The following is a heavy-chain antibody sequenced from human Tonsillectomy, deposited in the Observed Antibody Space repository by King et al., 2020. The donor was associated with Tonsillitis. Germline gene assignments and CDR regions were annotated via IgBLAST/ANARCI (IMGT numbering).Heavy chain of an antibody. D-gene: IGHD3-16*01. V-gene: IGHV3-30*01. CDR2: ISFDGSDK. J-gene: IGHJ4*02. Sequence: VQLVESGGGVVQPGRSLRLSCAASAFTFSSYAMNWVRQAPGKGLEWLALISFDGSDKYYADSVKGRFTISRDNSNDTLYLQMNSLRAEDTAVYYCARAPLQGGGTFFDYWGQGTLVTVSS. CDR1: AFTFSSYA. CDR3: ARAPLQGGGTFFDY.